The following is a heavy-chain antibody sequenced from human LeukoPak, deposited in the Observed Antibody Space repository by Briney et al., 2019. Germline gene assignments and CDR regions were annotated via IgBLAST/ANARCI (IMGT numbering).Heavy chain of an antibody. V-gene: IGHV3-23*01. D-gene: IGHD2-21*02. Sequence: RSGGSLRLSCAASGFTFSIYAMTWVRQAPGKGLEWVSTISGNGGSTYYADSVKGRFTISRDNSKNTLFLQMNSLRAEDTAVYYCAKDLSPYCSGDCYRNEFYFDYWGQGSLVTVSS. CDR1: GFTFSIYA. CDR2: ISGNGGST. J-gene: IGHJ4*02. CDR3: AKDLSPYCSGDCYRNEFYFDY.